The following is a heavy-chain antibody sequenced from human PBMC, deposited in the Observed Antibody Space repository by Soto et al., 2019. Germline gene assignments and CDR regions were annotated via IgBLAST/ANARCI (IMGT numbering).Heavy chain of an antibody. CDR3: ARSAWPGGWYFDL. CDR1: GGTFSSYA. Sequence: GASVKVSCKASGGTFSSYAISWVRQAPGQGLEWMGGIIPIFGTANYAQKFQGRVTITADESTSTAYVELSSLRSEDTAVYYCARSAWPGGWYFDLWGRGTLVTVSS. D-gene: IGHD5-12*01. J-gene: IGHJ2*01. V-gene: IGHV1-69*13. CDR2: IIPIFGTA.